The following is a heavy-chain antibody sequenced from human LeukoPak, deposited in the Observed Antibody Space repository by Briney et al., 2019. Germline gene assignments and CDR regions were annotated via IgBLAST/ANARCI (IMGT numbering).Heavy chain of an antibody. D-gene: IGHD5-12*01. CDR2: ISSSSSYT. CDR3: ARGRNSGYVEFDY. Sequence: GGSLSLSCAASGPTFSDYYMSWIRQAPGKGLEWVSYISSSSSYTYYADSVKGRFTISRDNVKSSLYLQMNSLRAEDTAVYYCARGRNSGYVEFDYWGQGTLVTVSS. J-gene: IGHJ4*02. CDR1: GPTFSDYY. V-gene: IGHV3-11*05.